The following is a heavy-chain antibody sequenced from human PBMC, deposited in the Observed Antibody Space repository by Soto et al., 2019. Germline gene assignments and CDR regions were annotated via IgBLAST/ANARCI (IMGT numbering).Heavy chain of an antibody. CDR2: ISGGGGST. D-gene: IGHD1-26*01. CDR3: AKVSLGALTFTDYYYYGLDV. Sequence: GGSLRLSCAASGFTFSTYAMNWVRQAPGKGLEWGSAISGGGGSTYYADSVKGRVTISRDNSKNTLYLQMNSLRAEDTAVYYCAKVSLGALTFTDYYYYGLDVWGQGTTVTVSS. J-gene: IGHJ6*02. CDR1: GFTFSTYA. V-gene: IGHV3-23*01.